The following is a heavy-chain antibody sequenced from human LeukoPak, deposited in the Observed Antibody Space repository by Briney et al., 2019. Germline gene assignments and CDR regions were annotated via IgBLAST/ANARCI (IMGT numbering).Heavy chain of an antibody. CDR1: GFTSSSYW. CDR3: ARDMPGPYYFDY. CDR2: IKQDGSEK. J-gene: IGHJ4*02. Sequence: GGSLRLSCAASGFTSSSYWMSWVRQAPGKGLEWVANIKQDGSEKYYVDSVKGRFTISRDNAKNSLYLQMNSLRAEDTAVYYCARDMPGPYYFDYWGQGTLVTVSS. V-gene: IGHV3-7*01. D-gene: IGHD2-2*01.